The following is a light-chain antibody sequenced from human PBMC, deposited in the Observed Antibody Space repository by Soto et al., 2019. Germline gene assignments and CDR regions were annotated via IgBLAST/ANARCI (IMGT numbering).Light chain of an antibody. J-gene: IGKJ1*01. CDR3: QQYNNWPWT. CDR1: QSISDT. CDR2: SAS. V-gene: IGKV3-15*01. Sequence: IVVAPSPAPPAVSPGGRAPPSCRASQSISDTLAWYQQKPGQAPRLLIYSASRGATGFPARFSGSGSGTDFTLTISSLQSEDFAVYYCQQYNNWPWTFGQGTKVDIK.